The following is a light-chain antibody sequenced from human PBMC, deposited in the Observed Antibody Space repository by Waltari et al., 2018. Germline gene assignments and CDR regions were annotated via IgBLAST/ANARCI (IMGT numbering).Light chain of an antibody. J-gene: IGKJ1*01. CDR1: QSVSRA. CDR2: GAS. CDR3: QHYVRLPAT. V-gene: IGKV3-20*01. Sequence: ELVLTHSPGRLSSFPGARVTLSCRASQSVSRALAWYQQKPGQPPRLLIFGASNRATGIPDRFSGSGAGTDFSLTISRLEPEDFAVYYCQHYVRLPATFGQGTKVEIK.